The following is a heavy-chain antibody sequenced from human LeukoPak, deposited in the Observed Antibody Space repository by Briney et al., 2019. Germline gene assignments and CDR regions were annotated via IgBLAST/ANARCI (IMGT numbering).Heavy chain of an antibody. CDR1: GFTFSSYA. J-gene: IGHJ4*02. Sequence: GGSLRLSCAASGFTFSSYAIHWVRQAPGKGLEYVSAISSNGGSTYYANSVKGRFTISRDNSKNTLYLQMGSLRAEDMAVCYCARPGNAISYGAYYFDYWGQGTLVTVSS. CDR2: ISSNGGST. CDR3: ARPGNAISYGAYYFDY. V-gene: IGHV3-64*01. D-gene: IGHD3-16*01.